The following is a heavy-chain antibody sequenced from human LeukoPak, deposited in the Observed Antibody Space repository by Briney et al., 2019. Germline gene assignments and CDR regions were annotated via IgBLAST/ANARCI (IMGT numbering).Heavy chain of an antibody. D-gene: IGHD4-23*01. Sequence: GGSLRLSCAASGLAFSSYAMHWVRQAPGKGLEWVAVISYDGSNKYYADSVKGRFTISRDNSKNTLYLQMNSLRAEDTAVYYCARGFCTTVVTGDAFDIWGQGTMVTVSS. CDR3: ARGFCTTVVTGDAFDI. CDR1: GLAFSSYA. CDR2: ISYDGSNK. V-gene: IGHV3-30*04. J-gene: IGHJ3*02.